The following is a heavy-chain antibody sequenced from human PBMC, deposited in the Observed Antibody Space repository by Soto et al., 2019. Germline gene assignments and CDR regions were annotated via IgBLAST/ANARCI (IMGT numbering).Heavy chain of an antibody. Sequence: SETLSLTCAVYVGSFSGYYWSWIRQPPGKGLEWIGEINHSGSTNYNPSLKSRVTISVDTSKNQFSLKLSSVTAADTAVYYCARDNPYYYDSSGSPSYYGMDVWGQGTTVPVSS. D-gene: IGHD3-22*01. J-gene: IGHJ6*02. CDR3: ARDNPYYYDSSGSPSYYGMDV. CDR1: VGSFSGYY. CDR2: INHSGST. V-gene: IGHV4-34*01.